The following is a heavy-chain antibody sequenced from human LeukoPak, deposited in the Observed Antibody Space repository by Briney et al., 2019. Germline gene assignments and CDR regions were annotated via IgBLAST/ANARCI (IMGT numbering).Heavy chain of an antibody. CDR1: GGSFSGYY. CDR2: INHSGST. D-gene: IGHD1-26*01. V-gene: IGHV4-34*01. Sequence: SETLSLTCAVYGGSFSGYYWSWIRQPPGKGLEWIGEINHSGSTNYNPSLKSRVTISVDTSKNQFSLKLSSVTAADTAVYYCARDLRGSGSDYYYCGMDVWGQGTTVTVSS. J-gene: IGHJ6*02. CDR3: ARDLRGSGSDYYYCGMDV.